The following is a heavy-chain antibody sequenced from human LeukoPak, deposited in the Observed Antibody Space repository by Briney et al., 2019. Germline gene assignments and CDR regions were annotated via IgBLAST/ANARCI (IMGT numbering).Heavy chain of an antibody. J-gene: IGHJ5*02. V-gene: IGHV3-30-3*01. CDR2: ISYDGSNK. Sequence: GRSLRLSCAASGFTFSNYAMHWVRQAPGKGLEWVAVISYDGSNKYYADSVKGRFTISRDNSKNTLYLQMNSVRAEDTAVYYCAKGGHPYYYDSSGYLNWFDPWGQGTLVTVSS. CDR1: GFTFSNYA. CDR3: AKGGHPYYYDSSGYLNWFDP. D-gene: IGHD3-22*01.